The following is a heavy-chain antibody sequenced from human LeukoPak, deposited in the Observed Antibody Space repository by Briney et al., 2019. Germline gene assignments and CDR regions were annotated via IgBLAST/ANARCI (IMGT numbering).Heavy chain of an antibody. CDR3: ARAGVGPVYYFDY. D-gene: IGHD1-26*01. J-gene: IGHJ4*02. Sequence: PSETLSLTCTVSGGSISSYYWSWIRQPPGKGLEWIGYIYYGGSTNYNPSLKSRVTISVDTSKNQFSLKLSSVTAADTAVYYRARAGVGPVYYFDYWGQGTLVTVSS. V-gene: IGHV4-59*01. CDR1: GGSISSYY. CDR2: IYYGGST.